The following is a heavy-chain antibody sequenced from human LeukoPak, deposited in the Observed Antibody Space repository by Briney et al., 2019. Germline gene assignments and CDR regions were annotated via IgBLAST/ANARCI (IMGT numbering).Heavy chain of an antibody. D-gene: IGHD5-24*01. CDR3: ARDLGRDGYS. V-gene: IGHV3-74*01. J-gene: IGHJ5*02. Sequence: GGSLRLSCAASGFTFSSYWMHWVRHAPGKGPVWVSRINSDGSTTNYADSVKGRFTISRDNAKNTLFLQMNSLRAEDTAVYHCARDLGRDGYSWGQGTLVTVSS. CDR2: INSDGSTT. CDR1: GFTFSSYW.